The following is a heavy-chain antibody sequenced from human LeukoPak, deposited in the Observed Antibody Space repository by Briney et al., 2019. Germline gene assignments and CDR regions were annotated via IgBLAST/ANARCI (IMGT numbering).Heavy chain of an antibody. J-gene: IGHJ3*02. CDR2: IYYSGST. CDR3: ARGGIGPNAFDI. Sequence: SETLSLTCTVSGGSISSYYWSWIRQPPGKGLEWIGYIYYSGSTNYNPSLKSRVTISVDTSKNQFSLKLSSVTAADTAVYYCARGGIGPNAFDIWGQGTMVTVSS. V-gene: IGHV4-59*01. D-gene: IGHD2-15*01. CDR1: GGSISSYY.